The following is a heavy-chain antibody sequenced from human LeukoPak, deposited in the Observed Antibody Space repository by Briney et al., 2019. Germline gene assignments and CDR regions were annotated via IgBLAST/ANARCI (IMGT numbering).Heavy chain of an antibody. CDR3: ATSSSGPYNWFDP. J-gene: IGHJ5*02. CDR1: GGSISSSSYY. CDR2: IYYSGST. V-gene: IGHV4-39*01. Sequence: SETLSLTCTVSGGSISSSSYYWGWSRQPPGKGLEWIGSIYYSGSTYYNPSLKSRVTISVDTSKNQFSLKLSSVTAADTAVYYCATSSSGPYNWFDPWGQGTLVTVSS. D-gene: IGHD6-6*01.